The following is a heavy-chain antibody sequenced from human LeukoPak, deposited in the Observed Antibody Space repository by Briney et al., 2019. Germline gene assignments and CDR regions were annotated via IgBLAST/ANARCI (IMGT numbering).Heavy chain of an antibody. CDR3: ARDHDYGDRYYYYYMDV. CDR1: GYTFTGYY. CDR2: INPNSGGT. J-gene: IGHJ6*03. Sequence: ASVKVSCKASGYTFTGYYMHWVRQAPGQGLEWMGWINPNSGGTNYAQKFQGRVTMTRDTSISTAYMELSRLRSDDTAVYYCARDHDYGDRYYYYYMDVWGKGTTVTVSS. D-gene: IGHD4-17*01. V-gene: IGHV1-2*02.